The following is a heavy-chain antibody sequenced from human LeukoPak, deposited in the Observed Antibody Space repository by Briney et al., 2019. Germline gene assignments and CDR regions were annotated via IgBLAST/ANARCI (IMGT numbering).Heavy chain of an antibody. Sequence: GGSLRLSRAASGFTFSSYAMSWVRQAPGKGLEWVSAISGSGGSTYYADSVKGRFTISRDNSKNTLYLQMNSLRAEDTAVYYCAKAPYYDILTGFNWFDPWGQGTLVTVSS. D-gene: IGHD3-9*01. CDR2: ISGSGGST. CDR1: GFTFSSYA. CDR3: AKAPYYDILTGFNWFDP. J-gene: IGHJ5*02. V-gene: IGHV3-23*01.